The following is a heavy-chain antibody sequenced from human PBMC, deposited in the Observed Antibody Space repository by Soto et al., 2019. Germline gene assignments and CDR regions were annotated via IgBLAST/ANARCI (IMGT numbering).Heavy chain of an antibody. J-gene: IGHJ6*01. D-gene: IGHD1-1*01. CDR3: ARDLTTMAV. CDR2: IRAYNGNT. V-gene: IGHV1-18*03. CDR1: GYTFTSYG. Sequence: QVQLVQSGAEVKKPGASVKVSCKASGYTFTSYGISWVRQAPGQGLEWMGWIRAYNGNTNYAQKLQGRVTMTTDTSPSTAYMVLRSLRSEGMGVYYRARDLTTMAVWGQATTVTVSS.